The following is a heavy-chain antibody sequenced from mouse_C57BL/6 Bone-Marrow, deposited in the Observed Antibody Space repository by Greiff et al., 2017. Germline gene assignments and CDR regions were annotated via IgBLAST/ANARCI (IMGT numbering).Heavy chain of an antibody. V-gene: IGHV5-6*02. CDR2: ISSGGSYT. CDR3: ARPPYYYGSSRGYFDV. J-gene: IGHJ1*03. CDR1: GFTFSSYG. D-gene: IGHD1-1*01. Sequence: EVKLVESGGDLVKPGGSLKLSCAASGFTFSSYGMSWVRQTPDKRLEWVGTISSGGSYTYYPDSVKGRFTITRDNAKNTLYLQMSSLKSEDTAMYYCARPPYYYGSSRGYFDVWGTGTTVTVSS.